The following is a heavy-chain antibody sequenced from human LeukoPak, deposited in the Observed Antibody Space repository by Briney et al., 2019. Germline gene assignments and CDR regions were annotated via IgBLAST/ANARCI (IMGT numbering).Heavy chain of an antibody. CDR2: INHSGST. Sequence: SETLSLTCAVYGGSFSGYYWSWIRQPPGKGLEWIGEINHSGSTNYNPSLKSRVTISVDTSKNQFSLKLSSVTAADTAVYYCARAPRKGGLAAPIRRGPRGSSFDIWGQGTMVTVSS. CDR3: ARAPRKGGLAAPIRRGPRGSSFDI. D-gene: IGHD1-26*01. J-gene: IGHJ3*02. V-gene: IGHV4-34*01. CDR1: GGSFSGYY.